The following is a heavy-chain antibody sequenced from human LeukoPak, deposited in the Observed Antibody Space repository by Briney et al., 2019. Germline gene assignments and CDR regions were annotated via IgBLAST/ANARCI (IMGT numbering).Heavy chain of an antibody. CDR3: AREGGLDYGDYRIYDP. D-gene: IGHD4-17*01. CDR1: GYTFTGYY. J-gene: IGHJ5*02. V-gene: IGHV1-2*02. Sequence: GASVKVSCKASGYTFTGYYMHWVRQAPGQGLEWMGWINPNSGGTNYAQKFQGRVTMTRDTSISTAYMELSRLRSDDTAVYYCAREGGLDYGDYRIYDPWGQGTLVTVSS. CDR2: INPNSGGT.